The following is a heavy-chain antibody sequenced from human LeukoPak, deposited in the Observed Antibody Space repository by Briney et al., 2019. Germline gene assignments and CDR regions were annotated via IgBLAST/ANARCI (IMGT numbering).Heavy chain of an antibody. CDR2: IYYSGST. CDR1: GGSISSYY. V-gene: IGHV4-59*01. Sequence: SETLSLTCTVSGGSISSYYWSWIRQPPGKGLEWIGYIYYSGSTNYNPSLKSRVTISVDTSKNQFSLKLSSVTAADTAVYYCAKDGVGKYYYYGMDVWGQGTTVTVSS. J-gene: IGHJ6*02. D-gene: IGHD2-15*01. CDR3: AKDGVGKYYYYGMDV.